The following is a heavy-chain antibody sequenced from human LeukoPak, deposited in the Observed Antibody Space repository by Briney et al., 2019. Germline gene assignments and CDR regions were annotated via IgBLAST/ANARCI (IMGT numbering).Heavy chain of an antibody. CDR3: AREVAAGSYRGFDY. Sequence: SETLSLTCTVSGGSISSGGYYWSWIRQSPVKGLEWIGEIYHNGDVHYDPSLKSRVTMSVDTSKNQFSLKVNSVTAADTATYFCAREVAAGSYRGFDYWGQGTLVTVSS. J-gene: IGHJ4*01. V-gene: IGHV4-39*07. CDR1: GGSISSGGYY. CDR2: IYHNGDV. D-gene: IGHD6-19*01.